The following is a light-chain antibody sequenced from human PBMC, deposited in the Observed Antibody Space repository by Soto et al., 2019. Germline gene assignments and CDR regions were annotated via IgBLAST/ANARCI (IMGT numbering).Light chain of an antibody. CDR2: ATS. J-gene: IGKJ1*01. CDR1: QIGSGNY. CDR3: QHFGYPQWT. Sequence: ELVLTQSPGTLSLSPGDSAALSCKASQIGSGNYLSWYQQKSGQAPRLLIYATSTRAPGIPDRFGGSGSATDFSLIISRREPQDSAVYYCQHFGYPQWTFGRGTKVDI. V-gene: IGKV3-20*01.